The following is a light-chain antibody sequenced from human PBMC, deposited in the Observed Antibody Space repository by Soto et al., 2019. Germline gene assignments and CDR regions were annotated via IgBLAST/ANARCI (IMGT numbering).Light chain of an antibody. J-gene: IGLJ3*02. Sequence: QSVLTQPPSLSGTPGQRVTISCSGSSSNIAGNTVHWYQHLPGTAPKLLIYSNDQRPSGVPDRFSGSKSGTSASLAISGLQSEDEADYYCAAWDDSLNGWVFGGGTKVTVL. V-gene: IGLV1-44*01. CDR3: AAWDDSLNGWV. CDR2: SND. CDR1: SSNIAGNT.